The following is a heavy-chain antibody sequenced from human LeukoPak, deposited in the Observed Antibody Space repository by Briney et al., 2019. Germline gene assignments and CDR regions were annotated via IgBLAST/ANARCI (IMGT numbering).Heavy chain of an antibody. CDR3: ARMISSWYFDY. D-gene: IGHD6-13*01. Sequence: GESLKISCKGSGYSFTNYRISWVRHMPGRGLEWMGWIDASDSYTNYSTSFQGHVIISADKSISTAYLQWSSLKASDTAIYYCARMISSWYFDYWGQGTPVTVSS. CDR2: IDASDSYT. V-gene: IGHV5-10-1*01. CDR1: GYSFTNYR. J-gene: IGHJ4*02.